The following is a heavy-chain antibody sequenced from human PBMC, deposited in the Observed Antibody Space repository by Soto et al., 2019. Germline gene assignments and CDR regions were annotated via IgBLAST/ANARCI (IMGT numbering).Heavy chain of an antibody. CDR1: GFTFSGSA. CDR2: IRSKANSYAT. V-gene: IGHV3-73*01. D-gene: IGHD3-22*01. CDR3: TRPGYDSSGYYGDYGMDV. J-gene: IGHJ6*02. Sequence: GGSLRLSCAASGFTFSGSAMHWVRQASGKGLEWVGRIRSKANSYATAYAASVKGRFTISREDSKNTAYLQMNSLKTEDTAVYYCTRPGYDSSGYYGDYGMDVWGQGATVTVSS.